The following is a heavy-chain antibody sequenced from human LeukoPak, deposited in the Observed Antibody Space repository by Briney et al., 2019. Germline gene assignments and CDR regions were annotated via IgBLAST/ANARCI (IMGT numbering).Heavy chain of an antibody. CDR3: GRESSSSTFDY. CDR2: IHQDGSEK. V-gene: IGHV3-7*01. Sequence: GGSLRLSCAASGFTFSSYWMSWDRQAPGTGLEWVANIHQDGSEKYYVDSVKGRFTISRDNAKNSLYLQMNSLRAEDTAIYYCGRESSSSTFDYWGQGTLVTVSS. CDR1: GFTFSSYW. D-gene: IGHD5/OR15-5a*01. J-gene: IGHJ4*02.